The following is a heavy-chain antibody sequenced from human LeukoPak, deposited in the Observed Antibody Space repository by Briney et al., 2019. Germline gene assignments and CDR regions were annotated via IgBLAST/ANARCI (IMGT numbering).Heavy chain of an antibody. J-gene: IGHJ4*02. CDR2: MYYSGST. CDR1: GDSISSYY. D-gene: IGHD6-19*01. Sequence: PSETLSLTCTVPGDSISSYYWSWSRQPPGKGLEWNRYMYYSGSTNYNPSRKSRVTISVDTSKNQFSLKLSSVTAADTAVYYCAREREQWLRRGGFDYWGQGILVTVSS. CDR3: AREREQWLRRGGFDY. V-gene: IGHV4-59*01.